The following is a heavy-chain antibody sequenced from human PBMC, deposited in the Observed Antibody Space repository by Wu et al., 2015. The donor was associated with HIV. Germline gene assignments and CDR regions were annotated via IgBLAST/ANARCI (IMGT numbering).Heavy chain of an antibody. V-gene: IGHV1-2*02. Sequence: QVQLVQSGAELKKPGAPVKVSCKVSGYTFTDYYMHWVRQAPGLGLEWLGWINPNSSDTNYAQRFQGRVTMTRDTSLSTAYLELRRLRSDDTALYYCARAYCSGGGCYSDAFDLWGQGTMVTVSS. CDR1: GYTFTDYY. CDR3: ARAYCSGGGCYSDAFDL. D-gene: IGHD2-15*01. CDR2: INPNSSDT. J-gene: IGHJ3*01.